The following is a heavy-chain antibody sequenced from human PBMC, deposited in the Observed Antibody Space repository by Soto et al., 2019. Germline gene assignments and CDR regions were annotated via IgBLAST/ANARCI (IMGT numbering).Heavy chain of an antibody. CDR1: GLVFSSFW. Sequence: GGSLRLSCEASGLVFSSFWMSWVRQAPGKGLEWVAYIKQDGSEKYYVNSVKGRFTISRDNPKSSLYLQMNNLRAEDTAVYYCARGHKGLEVWGQGTTVTVSS. CDR2: IKQDGSEK. CDR3: ARGHKGLEV. J-gene: IGHJ6*02. V-gene: IGHV3-7*01.